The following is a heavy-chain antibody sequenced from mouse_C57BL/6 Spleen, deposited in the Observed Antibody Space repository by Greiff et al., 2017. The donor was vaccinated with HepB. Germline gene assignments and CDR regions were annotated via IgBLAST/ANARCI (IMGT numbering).Heavy chain of an antibody. CDR2: IHPSDSDT. J-gene: IGHJ2*01. D-gene: IGHD2-5*01. Sequence: VQLQQPGAELVKPGASVKVSCKASGYTFTSYWMHWVKQRPGQGLEWIGRIHPSDSDTNYNQKFKGKATLTVDKSSSTAYMQLSSLTSEDSAVYYCAMGIVPYYSNRDYWGQGTTLTVSS. CDR1: GYTFTSYW. V-gene: IGHV1-74*01. CDR3: AMGIVPYYSNRDY.